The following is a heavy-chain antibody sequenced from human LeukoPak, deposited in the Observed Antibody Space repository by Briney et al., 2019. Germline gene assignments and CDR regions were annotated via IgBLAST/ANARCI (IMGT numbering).Heavy chain of an antibody. CDR1: GGSISSYC. CDR3: ARADYGGNTWYFDL. V-gene: IGHV4-59*01. CDR2: IYYNGST. D-gene: IGHD4-23*01. Sequence: PSETRSLTCTVPGGSISSYCWSWIRQPPGKGREGMGFIYYNGSTNYNPSLKSRVIISLNTSKNQFSLKLSSVTAADTAVYYCARADYGGNTWYFDLWGRGTLVTVSS. J-gene: IGHJ2*01.